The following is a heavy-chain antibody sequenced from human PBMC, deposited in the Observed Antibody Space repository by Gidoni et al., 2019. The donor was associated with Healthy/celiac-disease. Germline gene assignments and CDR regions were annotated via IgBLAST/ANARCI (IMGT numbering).Heavy chain of an antibody. J-gene: IGHJ4*02. CDR3: ASHSSSFYFDS. D-gene: IGHD6-13*01. Sequence: QVQLQGSGPGLGKPTQTLSLTCTLSGGSIGRGGYYWGWIRQHPGKGMEWIGYIYYSGSTYYNPSRKSRFTISVDTSKNQFFLKLSSVNAADTAVYYCASHSSSFYFDSWGQGTLVTVSS. CDR2: IYYSGST. CDR1: GGSIGRGGYY. V-gene: IGHV4-31*03.